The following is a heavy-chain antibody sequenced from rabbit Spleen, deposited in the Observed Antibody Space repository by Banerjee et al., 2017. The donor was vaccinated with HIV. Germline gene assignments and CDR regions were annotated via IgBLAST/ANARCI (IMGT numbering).Heavy chain of an antibody. J-gene: IGHJ4*01. CDR2: IYAGSSGST. Sequence: QSLEESGGGLVKPGASLTLTCKASGFSFNSGYDMCWVRQAPGKGLEWIACIYAGSSGSTYSATWAKGRFTISKTSSTTVTLQMTSLTAADTATYFCARDLDGVIGWNFGWWGPGTWSPS. V-gene: IGHV1S40*01. CDR3: ARDLDGVIGWNFGW. CDR1: GFSFNSGYD. D-gene: IGHD1-1*01.